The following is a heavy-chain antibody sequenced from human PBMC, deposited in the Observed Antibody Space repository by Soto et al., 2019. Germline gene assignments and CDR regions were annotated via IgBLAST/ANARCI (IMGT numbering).Heavy chain of an antibody. V-gene: IGHV2-5*01. D-gene: IGHD5-12*01. CDR3: AHSDGGYEIIYFDF. CDR1: GFSFTTAGVA. Sequence: SGPTLVNPAQTLTLTCTFSGFSFTTAGVAVGWIRQTPGGALEWLTLIYYNDDRRFSPSLKTRLTITGDTSKNQVVLSLTNVDPGDTATYFCAHSDGGYEIIYFDFWGQGIPVTVSS. J-gene: IGHJ4*02. CDR2: IYYNDDR.